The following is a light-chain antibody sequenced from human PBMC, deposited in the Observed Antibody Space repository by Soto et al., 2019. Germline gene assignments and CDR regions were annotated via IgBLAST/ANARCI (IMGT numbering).Light chain of an antibody. CDR2: SDN. Sequence: QSGLTQPPSASGTPGQRVTISCSGSSSNIGTYSVSWYQHFPGTAPRLLIYSDNQRPSGVPDRFYASKSGASASLAISGLQSEDEADFYCAAWDDSLNGCVFGTGTKLTVL. CDR3: AAWDDSLNGCV. V-gene: IGLV1-44*01. CDR1: SSNIGTYS. J-gene: IGLJ1*01.